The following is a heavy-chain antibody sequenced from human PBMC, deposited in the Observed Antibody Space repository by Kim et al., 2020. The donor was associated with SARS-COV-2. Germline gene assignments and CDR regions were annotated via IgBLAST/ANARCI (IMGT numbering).Heavy chain of an antibody. V-gene: IGHV4-31*03. D-gene: IGHD5-18*01. CDR3: ARGGYKDWFDP. CDR2: IYYSGST. J-gene: IGHJ5*02. CDR1: GGSISSGGYY. Sequence: SETLSLTCTVSGGSISSGGYYWSWIRQHPGKGLEWIGYIYYSGSTYYNPSLKSRVTISVDTSKNQFSLKLSSVTAAGTAVYYCARGGYKDWFDPWGQGTLVTVSS.